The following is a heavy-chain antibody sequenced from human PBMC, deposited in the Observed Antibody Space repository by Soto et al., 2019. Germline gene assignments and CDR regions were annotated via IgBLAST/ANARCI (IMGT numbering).Heavy chain of an antibody. V-gene: IGHV4-30-2*01. CDR1: GASVDSGGYS. J-gene: IGHJ5*02. CDR2: IYHGVST. Sequence: SETLSLTCSVSGASVDSGGYSWSWIRQPPGKGLEWIGYIYHGVSTDYNTSLKSRVTISVDSSKNLFSLSLSSVTAADTALYFCVRSGCSSTACHTDWFDPWGPGTLVTVSS. CDR3: VRSGCSSTACHTDWFDP. D-gene: IGHD2-2*01.